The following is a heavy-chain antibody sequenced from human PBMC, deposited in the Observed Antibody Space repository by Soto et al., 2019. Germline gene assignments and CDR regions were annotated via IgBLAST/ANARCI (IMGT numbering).Heavy chain of an antibody. CDR3: ARGGTPHFDY. J-gene: IGHJ4*02. CDR2: ISSDGRNE. CDR1: GLTFSNDG. Sequence: PGGSLRLSCVASGLTFSNDGMIWVRQAPGKGLEWVATISSDGRNEHYSNSVEGRFSVSRDNSKNTLYLQMNSLRGEDTAMYYCARGGTPHFDYWGQGALVTVSS. D-gene: IGHD1-1*01. V-gene: IGHV3-30*03.